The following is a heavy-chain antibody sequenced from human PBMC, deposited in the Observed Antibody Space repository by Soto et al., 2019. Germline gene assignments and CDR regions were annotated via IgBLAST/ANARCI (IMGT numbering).Heavy chain of an antibody. J-gene: IGHJ5*02. D-gene: IGHD6-19*01. CDR1: GASMNSYH. CDR2: IHSSGST. CDR3: ARDQGVAVAGITWFDP. V-gene: IGHV4-4*07. Sequence: SETLSLTCTVSGASMNSYHWSWIRQPAGKGLEWIGHIHSSGSTNYNPSLKSRVTMSVDTSRNQFSLRLMSLTAADTAVYYCARDQGVAVAGITWFDPWGQGSLVTVSS.